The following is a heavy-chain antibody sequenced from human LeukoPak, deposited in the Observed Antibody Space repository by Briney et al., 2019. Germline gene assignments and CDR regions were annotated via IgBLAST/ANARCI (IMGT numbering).Heavy chain of an antibody. CDR1: GGSFSGYY. J-gene: IGHJ6*03. CDR3: AREVASRGSYYYYYMDV. V-gene: IGHV4-34*01. CDR2: INHSGST. Sequence: SETLSLTCAVYGGSFSGYYWSWIRQPPGKGLEWIGEINHSGSTNYNPSLKSRVTISVDKSKNQFSLKLSSGTAADTAVYYCAREVASRGSYYYYYMDVWGKGTTVTVSS. D-gene: IGHD3-16*01.